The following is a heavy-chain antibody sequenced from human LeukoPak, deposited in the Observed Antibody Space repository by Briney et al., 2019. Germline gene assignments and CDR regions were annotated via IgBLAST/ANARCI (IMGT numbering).Heavy chain of an antibody. CDR1: GYTFTSHY. J-gene: IGHJ4*02. CDR2: IIPSGGST. D-gene: IGHD1-26*01. CDR3: TRTVGSYFDY. V-gene: IGHV1-46*01. Sequence: ASVKVSCKASGYTFTSHYIHWVRQAPGQGLEWMGVIIPSGGSTDYAQKLQGRVTMTRDSSTTIVYMELSSLSSEDTAVYYCTRTVGSYFDYWGQGALVTVSS.